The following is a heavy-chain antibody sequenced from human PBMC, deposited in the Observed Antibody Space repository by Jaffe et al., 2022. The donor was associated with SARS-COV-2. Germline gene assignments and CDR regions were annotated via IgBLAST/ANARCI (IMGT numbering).Heavy chain of an antibody. J-gene: IGHJ4*02. D-gene: IGHD3-10*01. CDR2: ISSNGGST. Sequence: EVQLVESGGGLVQPGGSLRLSCAASGFTFSSYAMHWVRQAPGKGLEYVSAISSNGGSTYYANSVKGRFTISRDNSKNTLYLQMGSLRAEDMAVYYCASEYYYGSGSYFGYWGQGTLVTVSS. CDR1: GFTFSSYA. V-gene: IGHV3-64*01. CDR3: ASEYYYGSGSYFGY.